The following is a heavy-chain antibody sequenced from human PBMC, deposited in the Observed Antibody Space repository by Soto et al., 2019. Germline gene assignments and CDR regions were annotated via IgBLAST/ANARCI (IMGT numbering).Heavy chain of an antibody. V-gene: IGHV3-15*01. Sequence: PGGSLRLSCAASGFTFSNAWMSWVRQAPGKGLEWVGRIKSKTDGGTTDYAAPVKGRFTISRDDSKNTLYLQMKSLRAEDTAVYYCARDPPATRHGMDVWGQGTTVTVSS. CDR3: ARDPPATRHGMDV. J-gene: IGHJ6*02. CDR2: IKSKTDGGTT. CDR1: GFTFSNAW.